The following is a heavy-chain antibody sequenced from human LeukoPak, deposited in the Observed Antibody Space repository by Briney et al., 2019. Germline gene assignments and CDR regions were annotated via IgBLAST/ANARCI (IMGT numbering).Heavy chain of an antibody. CDR3: AKDRSGFGANDC. J-gene: IGHJ4*02. CDR1: GFAFSNYG. D-gene: IGHD3-10*01. Sequence: PGGSLRLSCAASGFAFSNYGINWVRQAPGKGLEWVSGITGSGVTTYYADSVKGRFTISRDNSKNTVYLQMNSLRAEDTAVYYCAKDRSGFGANDCWGQGTLVTVSS. V-gene: IGHV3-23*01. CDR2: ITGSGVTT.